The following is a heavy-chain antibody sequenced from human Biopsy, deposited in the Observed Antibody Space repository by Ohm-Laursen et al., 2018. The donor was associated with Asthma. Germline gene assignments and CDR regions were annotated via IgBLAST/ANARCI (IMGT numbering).Heavy chain of an antibody. V-gene: IGHV5-51*01. D-gene: IGHD1-7*01. J-gene: IGHJ4*02. Sequence: GESLKISCKASGYTFSDSWIGWVRQMPGKGLEWMGIIFAANSETKYSPSFQGQVTISADMSISTAFLQWNSLKASDTAIYYCARFIDGTFFVDYWGQGTLVTVSS. CDR1: GYTFSDSW. CDR2: IFAANSET. CDR3: ARFIDGTFFVDY.